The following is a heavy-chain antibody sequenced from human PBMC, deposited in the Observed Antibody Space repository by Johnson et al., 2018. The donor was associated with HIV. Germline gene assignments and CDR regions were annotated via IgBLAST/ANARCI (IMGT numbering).Heavy chain of an antibody. CDR2: IYSGGST. J-gene: IGHJ3*02. CDR1: GFTVSSNY. D-gene: IGHD3-22*01. Sequence: VQLVESGGGLVQPGGSLRLSCAASGFTVSSNYMSWVRQAPGKGLEWVSVIYSGGSTYYADSVKGRFTIPRDNSKHTLYLQMNSLRAEDTAVYYCARDRMVYSDSSGHYWTLWDAFDIWGQGTMVTVSS. V-gene: IGHV3-66*01. CDR3: ARDRMVYSDSSGHYWTLWDAFDI.